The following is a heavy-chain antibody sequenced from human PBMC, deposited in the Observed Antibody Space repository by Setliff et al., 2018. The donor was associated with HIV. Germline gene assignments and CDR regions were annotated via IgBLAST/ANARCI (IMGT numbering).Heavy chain of an antibody. Sequence: SVKVSCKASGGTFGSYAISWVRQAPGQGLEWMGGIIPILGIANYAQKFQGRVTITADKSTSTAYMELSSLRSEDTAVYYCARDSELRAFDIWGQGTMVTVSS. D-gene: IGHD1-26*01. J-gene: IGHJ3*02. CDR3: ARDSELRAFDI. CDR1: GGTFGSYA. CDR2: IIPILGIA. V-gene: IGHV1-69*10.